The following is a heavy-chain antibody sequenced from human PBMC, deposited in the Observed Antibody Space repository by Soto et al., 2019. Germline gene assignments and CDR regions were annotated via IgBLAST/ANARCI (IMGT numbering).Heavy chain of an antibody. CDR2: IIPIFGTA. CDR3: AREGIAARIFDY. CDR1: GGTFSSYA. D-gene: IGHD6-6*01. J-gene: IGHJ4*02. V-gene: IGHV1-69*13. Sequence: ASVKVSCKASGGTFSSYAISWVRQAPGQGLEWMGGIIPIFGTANYAQKFQGRVTITADESTSTAYMELSSLRSEDTAVYYCAREGIAARIFDYWGQGTLVTVSS.